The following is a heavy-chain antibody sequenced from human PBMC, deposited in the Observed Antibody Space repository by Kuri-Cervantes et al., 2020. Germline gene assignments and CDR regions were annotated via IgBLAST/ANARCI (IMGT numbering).Heavy chain of an antibody. D-gene: IGHD3-3*01. Sequence: GGSLRLSCAASGFTFSSYWMSWVRHTPGKGLEWVSGMTNSGDGYYADSVKGRSTISRDNSKNTLYLQMNSLRAEDTAVYYCARSITIFGPTVDYWGQGTLVTVSS. V-gene: IGHV3-23*01. CDR3: ARSITIFGPTVDY. CDR1: GFTFSSYW. J-gene: IGHJ4*02. CDR2: MTNSGDG.